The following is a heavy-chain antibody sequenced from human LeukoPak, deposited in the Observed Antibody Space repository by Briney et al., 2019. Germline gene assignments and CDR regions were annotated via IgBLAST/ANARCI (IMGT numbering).Heavy chain of an antibody. CDR2: ISGSGGST. CDR3: AKAFGDGYNYDFDY. J-gene: IGHJ4*02. D-gene: IGHD5-24*01. Sequence: GGSLRLSCAASGFTFSSYAMSWVRQAPGRGLEWVSAISGSGGSTYYADSVKGRFTISRDNSKNTLYLQMNSLRAEDTAVYYCAKAFGDGYNYDFDYWGQGTLVTVSS. V-gene: IGHV3-23*01. CDR1: GFTFSSYA.